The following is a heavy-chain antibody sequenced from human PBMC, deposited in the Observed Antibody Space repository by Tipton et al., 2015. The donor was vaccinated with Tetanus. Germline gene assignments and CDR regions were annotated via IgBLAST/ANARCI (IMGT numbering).Heavy chain of an antibody. J-gene: IGHJ4*02. Sequence: SLRLSCVGSGFRFSGYYMTWIRQSPGKGLEWVSVLYSGGGPNYADSVKGRFTISRGNSKNTLYLQMNSLRVEDTAIYYCARAPRYCGGDCYHFDYWGQGTLVAVSP. D-gene: IGHD2-21*02. CDR3: ARAPRYCGGDCYHFDY. CDR2: LYSGGGP. CDR1: GFRFSGYY. V-gene: IGHV3-53*01.